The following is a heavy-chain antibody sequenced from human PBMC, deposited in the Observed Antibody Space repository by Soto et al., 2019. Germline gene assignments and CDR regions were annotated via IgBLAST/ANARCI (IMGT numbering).Heavy chain of an antibody. Sequence: QVQLVQSGAEVKEPGASVKVSCKASAYTFTSYDINWVRQATGQGLEWMGWMNPNSGNTGYAQKFQGTVTMTRNTSITTAYLELTRLRSEDTAVYYCARTAYCSGTPCSMSKNWYYFEYWGQGTLVTVSS. D-gene: IGHD2-2*01. J-gene: IGHJ4*02. CDR1: AYTFTSYD. CDR3: ARTAYCSGTPCSMSKNWYYFEY. V-gene: IGHV1-8*02. CDR2: MNPNSGNT.